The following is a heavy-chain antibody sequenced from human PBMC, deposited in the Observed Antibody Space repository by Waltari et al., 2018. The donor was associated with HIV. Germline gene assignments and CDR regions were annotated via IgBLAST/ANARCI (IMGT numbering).Heavy chain of an antibody. CDR2: IRYDGSNK. CDR3: AKEGYSGSYPGY. CDR1: GFTFSSYG. Sequence: QVQLVESGGGVVQPGGSLRLSCAASGFTFSSYGMHWVRQAPGKGLEWVAYIRYDGSNKYYADSVKGRFTISRDNSKNTLYLQMNSLRAEDTAVYYCAKEGYSGSYPGYWGQGTLVTVSS. J-gene: IGHJ4*02. V-gene: IGHV3-30*02. D-gene: IGHD1-26*01.